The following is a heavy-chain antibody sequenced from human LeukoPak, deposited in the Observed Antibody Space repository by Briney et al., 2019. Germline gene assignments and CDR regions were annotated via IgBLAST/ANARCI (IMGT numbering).Heavy chain of an antibody. CDR1: GFTFSSYA. V-gene: IGHV3-23*01. CDR3: AKSTVTTGDWYFDY. Sequence: GGSLRLSCAASGFTFSSYAMTWARQAPGKGLEWVSAISGSGGATYYADSVKGRFTISRDNSKNTLYLQMNSLRAEDTAVYYCAKSTVTTGDWYFDYWGQGTLVTVSS. D-gene: IGHD4-17*01. CDR2: ISGSGGAT. J-gene: IGHJ4*02.